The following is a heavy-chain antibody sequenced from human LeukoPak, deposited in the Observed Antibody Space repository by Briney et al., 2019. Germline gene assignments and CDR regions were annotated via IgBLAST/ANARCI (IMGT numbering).Heavy chain of an antibody. D-gene: IGHD3-22*01. V-gene: IGHV4-59*08. J-gene: IGHJ6*03. Sequence: SETLSLTCTVSGGSISSYYWSWIRQPPGKGLEWIGYIYYSGSTNYNPSLKSRVTISVDTSKNQFSLKLSSVTAADTAVYYCAITRYYDSSGYYRYYYYYMDVWGKGTTVTVSS. CDR1: GGSISSYY. CDR3: AITRYYDSSGYYRYYYYYMDV. CDR2: IYYSGST.